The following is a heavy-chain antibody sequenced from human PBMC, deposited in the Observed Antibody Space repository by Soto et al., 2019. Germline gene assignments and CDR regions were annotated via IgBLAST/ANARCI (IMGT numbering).Heavy chain of an antibody. CDR2: ISYDGSNK. D-gene: IGHD6-19*01. J-gene: IGHJ5*02. CDR1: GFTFSSYG. CDR3: AKDNRRYIAVAINWFDH. Sequence: XGSLRLSCADVGFTFSSYGLQWVRQAPGKGLEWVAVISYDGSNKYYADSVKGRFTISRDNSKNTLYLQMNSLRAEDTAVYYCAKDNRRYIAVAINWFDHWGQGTLVTVSS. V-gene: IGHV3-30*18.